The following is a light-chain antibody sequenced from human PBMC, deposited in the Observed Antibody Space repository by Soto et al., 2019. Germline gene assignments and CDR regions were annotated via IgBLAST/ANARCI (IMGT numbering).Light chain of an antibody. Sequence: QAVVTQPPSVSGAPGQGVTISCTGSSSKIGAGYDVHWYQQLPGTAPKLLIYGNSNRPSGVPDRFSGSKSGTSASLAITGLQAEDEADYYCQSYDSSLSGNVVFGGGTKLTVL. CDR3: QSYDSSLSGNVV. J-gene: IGLJ2*01. CDR2: GNS. CDR1: SSKIGAGYD. V-gene: IGLV1-40*01.